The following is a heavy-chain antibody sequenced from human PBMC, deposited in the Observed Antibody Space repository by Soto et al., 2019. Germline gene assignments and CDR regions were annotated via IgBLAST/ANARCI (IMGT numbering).Heavy chain of an antibody. V-gene: IGHV1-2*04. CDR2: INPNSGGT. CDR1: GYTFTGYY. Sequence: ASVKVSCKASGYTFTGYYMHWVRQAPGQGLEWMGWINPNSGGTNYAQKFQGWVTMTRDTSISTAYMELSRLRSDDTAVYYCAREKVEWELLYAFDIWGQGTMVPVSS. CDR3: AREKVEWELLYAFDI. D-gene: IGHD1-26*01. J-gene: IGHJ3*02.